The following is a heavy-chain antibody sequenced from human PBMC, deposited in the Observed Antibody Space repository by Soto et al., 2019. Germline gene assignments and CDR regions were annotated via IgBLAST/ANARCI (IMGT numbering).Heavy chain of an antibody. J-gene: IGHJ6*02. Sequence: EVQLVESGGGLVKPGGSLSFSWAASDLTITKAWLNWVRQAPGKGLEWVGRIKTKAEVGATDYAAPLKGRFTISRDDSINTLFLQMNSLKTEDTSVYYCTTGSVEGVWGQGATVTVSS. CDR3: TTGSVEGV. CDR2: IKTKAEVGAT. V-gene: IGHV3-15*07. CDR1: DLTITKAW. D-gene: IGHD2-15*01.